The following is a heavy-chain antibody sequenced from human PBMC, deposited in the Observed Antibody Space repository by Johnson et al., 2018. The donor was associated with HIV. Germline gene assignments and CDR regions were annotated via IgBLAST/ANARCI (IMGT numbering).Heavy chain of an antibody. CDR2: IKQDGSEK. V-gene: IGHV3-7*01. CDR3: ARDRGLRYFDWLSDHDAFDI. J-gene: IGHJ3*02. D-gene: IGHD3-9*01. Sequence: VQLVESGGGLVQPGGSLRLSCVASGFTFSGYWMSWVRQAPGKGLEWVANIKQDGSEKYYVDYVKGRFTISRDNAKNSLFLQMNSLRAEGTAVYYCARDRGLRYFDWLSDHDAFDIWGQGTMVTVSS. CDR1: GFTFSGYW.